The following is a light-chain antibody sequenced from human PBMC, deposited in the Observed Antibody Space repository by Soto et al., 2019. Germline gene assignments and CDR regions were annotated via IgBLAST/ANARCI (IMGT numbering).Light chain of an antibody. V-gene: IGLV1-40*01. CDR1: SSNIGAGYD. CDR3: LSYGSSLSGWV. Sequence: QSVLTQPPSVSGAPGQRVTISCTGSSSNIGAGYDVHWYQQLPGTAPKLLIYGNSNRPSGVPDRFSGSKSGTSASLAITGLQAEDEADYYCLSYGSSLSGWVVGGGTKLTVL. CDR2: GNS. J-gene: IGLJ3*02.